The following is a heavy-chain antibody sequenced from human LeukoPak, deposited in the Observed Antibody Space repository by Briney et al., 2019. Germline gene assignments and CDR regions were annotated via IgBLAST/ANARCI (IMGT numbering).Heavy chain of an antibody. CDR1: GGSISSYY. D-gene: IGHD2-21*02. CDR2: IYYSGST. Sequence: PSETLSLTCTVSGGSISSYYWSWIRQPPGKGLEWIGYIYYSGSTNYNPSLKSRVTISVDTSKNQFSLKLSSVTAADTAVYYCARGVVVTATMYYFDYWGQGTLATVSS. V-gene: IGHV4-59*08. CDR3: ARGVVVTATMYYFDY. J-gene: IGHJ4*02.